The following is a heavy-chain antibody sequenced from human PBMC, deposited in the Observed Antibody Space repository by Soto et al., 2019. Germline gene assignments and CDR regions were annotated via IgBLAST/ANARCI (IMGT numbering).Heavy chain of an antibody. D-gene: IGHD3-16*01. J-gene: IGHJ6*02. V-gene: IGHV1-2*04. CDR3: ARAAFPGIGYYYYGMDV. CDR1: GYTFTGYY. CDR2: INPNSGGT. Sequence: ASVKVSCKASGYTFTGYYMHWVRQAPGQGLEWMGWINPNSGGTNYAQKFQGWVTMTRDTSISTAYMELSRLRSDDTAVYYCARAAFPGIGYYYYGMDVWGQGTTVTVSS.